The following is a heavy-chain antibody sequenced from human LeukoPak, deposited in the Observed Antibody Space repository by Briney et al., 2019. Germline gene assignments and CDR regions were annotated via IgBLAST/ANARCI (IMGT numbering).Heavy chain of an antibody. J-gene: IGHJ1*01. CDR2: ISGSGGST. V-gene: IGHV3-23*01. CDR3: ATHSPAAGAGPQFQH. CDR1: GFTFSSYA. D-gene: IGHD6-13*01. Sequence: GGSLRLSCAASGFTFSSYAMSWVRQAPGKGLEWVSAISGSGGSTYYADSVKGRFTISRDNSKSTLYLQMNSLRAEDTAVYYCATHSPAAGAGPQFQHWGQGTLVTVSS.